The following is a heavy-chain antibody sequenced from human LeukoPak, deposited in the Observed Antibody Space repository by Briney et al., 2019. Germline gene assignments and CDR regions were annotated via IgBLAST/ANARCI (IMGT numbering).Heavy chain of an antibody. V-gene: IGHV3-74*01. J-gene: IGHJ6*02. CDR3: AKDYRWAAATPYYFYAMDV. Sequence: PGGSLRLSCAASGFTFSSYWMHWVRQAPGKGLVWVSRIDNDGRGTSYADSVKGRFTISRDNSKNTLYLHVNILRAEDTAVYYCAKDYRWAAATPYYFYAMDVWGQGTTVTVSS. D-gene: IGHD6-13*01. CDR2: IDNDGRGT. CDR1: GFTFSSYW.